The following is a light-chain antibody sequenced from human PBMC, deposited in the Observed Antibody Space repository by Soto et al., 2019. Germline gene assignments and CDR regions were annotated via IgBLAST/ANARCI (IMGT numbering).Light chain of an antibody. Sequence: QSALTQPASVSGSPGQSITISCTGTSSDVGRYNLVSWYQQHPGKAPKLMIYEGSKRPSGVSNRFSGSKPGNTASLTISGLQAEDEADYYCCSYAGSNTLIFGGGTKLTVL. V-gene: IGLV2-23*01. J-gene: IGLJ2*01. CDR3: CSYAGSNTLI. CDR1: SSDVGRYNL. CDR2: EGS.